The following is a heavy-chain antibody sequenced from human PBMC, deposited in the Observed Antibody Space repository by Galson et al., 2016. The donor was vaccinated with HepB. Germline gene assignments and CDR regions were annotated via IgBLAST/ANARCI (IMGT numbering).Heavy chain of an antibody. CDR2: IKAKGDGGAT. D-gene: IGHD2/OR15-2a*01. J-gene: IGHJ4*02. CDR1: GFSFINAW. Sequence: SLRLSCATSGFSFINAWMSWVRQAPGKGLEWIGRIKAKGDGGATDYAAPLKGRFTISRDDSKNTLYLQINSLQTEDTAVYYCSRPSYVYGSDSWGQGTLVTVSS. CDR3: SRPSYVYGSDS. V-gene: IGHV3-15*05.